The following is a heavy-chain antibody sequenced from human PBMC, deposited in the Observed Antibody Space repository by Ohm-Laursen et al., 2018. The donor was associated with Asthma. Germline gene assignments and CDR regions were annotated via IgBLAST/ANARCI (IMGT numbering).Heavy chain of an antibody. Sequence: SLRLSCTASGFTFSSYGMHWVRQAPGKGLEWVAVISYDGSNKYYADSVKGRFTISRDNSKNTLYLQMNSLRAEDTAVYYCARDRSYYYDSSGYYSYYFDYWGQGTLVTVSS. V-gene: IGHV3-30*03. D-gene: IGHD3-22*01. CDR2: ISYDGSNK. J-gene: IGHJ4*02. CDR3: ARDRSYYYDSSGYYSYYFDY. CDR1: GFTFSSYG.